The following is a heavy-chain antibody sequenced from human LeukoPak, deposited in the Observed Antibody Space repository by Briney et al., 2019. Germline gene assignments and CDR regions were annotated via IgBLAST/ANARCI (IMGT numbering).Heavy chain of an antibody. J-gene: IGHJ4*02. CDR2: IDRRGNT. V-gene: IGHV4-61*02. D-gene: IGHD3-9*01. CDR3: ARRYYDILTGNYYFDY. CDR1: GDSITSNGFY. Sequence: SETLSLTCTVSGDSITSNGFYWGWVRQAAGKGPEWIGRIDRRGNTNYNPSLKSRVTISVDTSKNQFSLKLSSVTAADTAVYYCARRYYDILTGNYYFDYWGQGTLVTVSS.